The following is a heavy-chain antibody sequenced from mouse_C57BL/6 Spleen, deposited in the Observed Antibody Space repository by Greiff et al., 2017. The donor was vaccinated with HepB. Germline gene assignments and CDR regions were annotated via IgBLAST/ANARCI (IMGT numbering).Heavy chain of an antibody. CDR3: TLVVSSSDESFDY. Sequence: EVQLQQSGAELVRPGASVKLSCTASGFNIKDYYMHWVKQRPEQGLEWIGRIDPEDGDTEYAPKFQGKATMTADTSSNTAYLQLSSLTSEDTAVYYCTLVVSSSDESFDYWGQGTTLTVSS. CDR2: IDPEDGDT. D-gene: IGHD6-2*01. J-gene: IGHJ2*01. V-gene: IGHV14-1*01. CDR1: GFNIKDYY.